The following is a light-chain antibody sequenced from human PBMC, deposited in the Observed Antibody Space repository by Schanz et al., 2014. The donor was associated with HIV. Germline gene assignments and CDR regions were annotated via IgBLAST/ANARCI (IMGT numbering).Light chain of an antibody. J-gene: IGLJ3*02. V-gene: IGLV2-14*03. CDR1: SSDVGGYNY. CDR3: ATWVDSLNGWV. Sequence: QSVLTQPASVSGSPGQSITISCTGTSSDVGGYNYLSWYQQRPGKAPKLIIYDVTKRPSGVPDRFSGSGSGTSASLVISGLQSQDEADYYCATWVDSLNGWVFGGGTKLTVL. CDR2: DVT.